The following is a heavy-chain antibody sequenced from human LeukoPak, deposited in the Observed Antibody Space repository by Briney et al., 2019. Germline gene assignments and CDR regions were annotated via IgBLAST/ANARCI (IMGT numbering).Heavy chain of an antibody. Sequence: ASVKVSCKASGYIFSNYGISWVRQAPGQGLEWMGWINTNIGNPTYAQGFTGRFFFSLDTSVSTSYLQISSLKAEDTAVYYCARGPLYYYDSSDRPFDYWGQGTLVTVSS. D-gene: IGHD3-22*01. V-gene: IGHV7-4-1*02. CDR1: GYIFSNYG. CDR3: ARGPLYYYDSSDRPFDY. CDR2: INTNIGNP. J-gene: IGHJ4*02.